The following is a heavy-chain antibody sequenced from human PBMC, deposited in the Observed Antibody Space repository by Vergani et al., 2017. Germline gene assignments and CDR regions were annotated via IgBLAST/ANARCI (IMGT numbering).Heavy chain of an antibody. J-gene: IGHJ4*02. CDR3: ARDTRGPEGADY. CDR2: ISTSSSYI. CDR1: GFTFSTYA. D-gene: IGHD1-14*01. V-gene: IGHV3-21*02. Sequence: EVQLVESGGGLVKPGGSLRLSCAASGFTFSTYAMNWVRQAPGQGLEWVSSISTSSSYIYYADSVKGRFTISRDNAKNSLYLQMNNLRAEDTAVYYCARDTRGPEGADYWGQGTLVTVSS.